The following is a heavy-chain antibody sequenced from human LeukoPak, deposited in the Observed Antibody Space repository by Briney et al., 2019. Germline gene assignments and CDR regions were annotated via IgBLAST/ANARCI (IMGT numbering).Heavy chain of an antibody. Sequence: GGSLRLSCAASGFTFNSYWMSWVRQAPGKGLEWVSRISGSGGNTYHADSVKGRFTISRDNSKNTLYLQMNSLRAEDTAVYYCASRDLSSSQPFDYWGQGTLVTVSS. CDR2: ISGSGGNT. V-gene: IGHV3-23*01. CDR3: ASRDLSSSQPFDY. D-gene: IGHD6-6*01. J-gene: IGHJ4*02. CDR1: GFTFNSYW.